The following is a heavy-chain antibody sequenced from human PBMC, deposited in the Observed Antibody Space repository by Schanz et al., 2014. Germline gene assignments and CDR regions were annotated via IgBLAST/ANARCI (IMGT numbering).Heavy chain of an antibody. V-gene: IGHV1-69*09. CDR2: IIPSLGLA. CDR1: GGTFSSFG. Sequence: QVQLVQSGAEVKKPGASVKVSCRASGGTFSSFGINWVRQAPGQGLEWMGRIIPSLGLAKYEQKFQGRVTITADKSTSTASMELSSLRSEDTAVYYCARGPSQGYSYGHNIGAYYYGMDVWGQGTTVTVSS. D-gene: IGHD5-18*01. J-gene: IGHJ6*02. CDR3: ARGPSQGYSYGHNIGAYYYGMDV.